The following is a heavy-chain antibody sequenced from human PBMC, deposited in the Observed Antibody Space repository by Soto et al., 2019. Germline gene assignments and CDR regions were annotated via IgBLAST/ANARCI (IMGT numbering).Heavy chain of an antibody. CDR1: GSTFSSYA. Sequence: GGSLRPSCAASGSTFSSYAMSWVRQAPGKGLEWVSAISGSGGSTYYADSVKGRFTISRDNSKNTLDRQMNSRRAEDTAVYYCAKDRDWKPYYFDYWGQGTLVTVSS. CDR2: ISGSGGST. J-gene: IGHJ4*02. CDR3: AKDRDWKPYYFDY. V-gene: IGHV3-23*01. D-gene: IGHD1-1*01.